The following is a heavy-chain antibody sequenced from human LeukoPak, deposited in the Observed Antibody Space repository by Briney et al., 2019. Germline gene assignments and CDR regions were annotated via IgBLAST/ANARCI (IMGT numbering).Heavy chain of an antibody. Sequence: SETLSLTCTVSGGSISSSSYYWRRIRQRAGKGVEWIGRIYSSGSTKYNPSLKSRVTMSVDTSKNQFSLKLSSVTAADTAVYYCARVPHCSGGSCYIWYFDLWGRGTLVTVSS. CDR1: GGSISSSSYY. D-gene: IGHD2-15*01. CDR3: ARVPHCSGGSCYIWYFDL. J-gene: IGHJ2*01. CDR2: IYSSGST. V-gene: IGHV4-61*02.